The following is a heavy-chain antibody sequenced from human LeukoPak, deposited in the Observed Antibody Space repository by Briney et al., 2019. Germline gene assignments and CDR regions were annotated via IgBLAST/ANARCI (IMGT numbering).Heavy chain of an antibody. J-gene: IGHJ4*02. V-gene: IGHV3-11*01. D-gene: IGHD1-26*01. CDR2: ISSSGGTI. Sequence: NPGGSLRLSCAASGFTFSDYYMSWIRQAPGKGLEWVSYISSSGGTIYYADSVKGRFTISRDNAKNSLYLQMNSLRAEDTALYHCARGGVGATNFDYCGQGTLVTVSS. CDR1: GFTFSDYY. CDR3: ARGGVGATNFDY.